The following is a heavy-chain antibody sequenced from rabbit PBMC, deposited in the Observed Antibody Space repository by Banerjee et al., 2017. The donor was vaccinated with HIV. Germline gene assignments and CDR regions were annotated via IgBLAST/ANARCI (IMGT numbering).Heavy chain of an antibody. CDR1: GIDFSSYYY. J-gene: IGHJ4*01. D-gene: IGHD4-2*01. CDR2: IDTSSSNT. CDR3: ARGVYGGVAYTDDL. Sequence: QSLEESGGDLVKPGASLTLTCTASGIDFSSYYYMCWVRQAPGKGLEWIACIDTSSSNTWYASWTKGRFTISKTSSTTVTLQMTSLTAADTATYFCARGVYGGVAYTDDLWGPGTLVTVS. V-gene: IGHV1S40*01.